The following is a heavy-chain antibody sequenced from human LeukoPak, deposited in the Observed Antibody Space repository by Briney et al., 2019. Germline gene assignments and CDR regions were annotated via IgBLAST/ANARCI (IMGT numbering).Heavy chain of an antibody. CDR2: IYPGDSDT. D-gene: IGHD3-9*01. CDR3: ARLFSTGYYEPYGY. J-gene: IGHJ4*02. Sequence: GESLKISRKGSGYSFTNYWIGWVRQMPGKGLEWIGIIYPGDSDTRYSPSFQGQVTISADKSISTAYLQWNSLKASDTAMYYCARLFSTGYYEPYGYWGQGTLVTVSS. CDR1: GYSFTNYW. V-gene: IGHV5-51*01.